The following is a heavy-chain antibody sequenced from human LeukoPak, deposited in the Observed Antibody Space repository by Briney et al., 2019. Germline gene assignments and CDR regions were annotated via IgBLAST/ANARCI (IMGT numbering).Heavy chain of an antibody. Sequence: GASVKVSCKASGYTFTSYYIHWVRQAPGQGLEWMGWINPNSGGTNYAQKFQGRVTMTRDTSISTAYMELSRLRSDDTAVYYCARGQLELSGLLWTRWFDPWGQGTLVTVSS. D-gene: IGHD1-7*01. J-gene: IGHJ5*02. CDR1: GYTFTSYY. CDR3: ARGQLELSGLLWTRWFDP. CDR2: INPNSGGT. V-gene: IGHV1-2*02.